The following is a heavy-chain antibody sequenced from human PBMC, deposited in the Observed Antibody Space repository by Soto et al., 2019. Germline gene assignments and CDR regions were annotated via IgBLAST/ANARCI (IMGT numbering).Heavy chain of an antibody. CDR3: ARGTQRGYSYD. V-gene: IGHV3-7*01. J-gene: IGHJ4*02. D-gene: IGHD5-18*01. CDR1: GFTFSTYW. Sequence: EVQLVESGGGLVQPGGSLRLSCAASGFTFSTYWMNWVRQAPGKGLEWVANIKQDGSEKYYVDSVKGRFTISRDNAKNSLYLQLNSLRAEDTAVYYCARGTQRGYSYDWGQGTLVTVSS. CDR2: IKQDGSEK.